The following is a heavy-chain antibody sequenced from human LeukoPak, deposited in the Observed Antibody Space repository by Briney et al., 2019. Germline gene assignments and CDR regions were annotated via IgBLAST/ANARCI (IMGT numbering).Heavy chain of an antibody. CDR1: GYSFNTYW. J-gene: IGHJ4*02. CDR3: ARHRFCGGECEDFDS. CDR2: IYPGDSET. Sequence: GESLKISCKGAGYSFNTYWIGWVRQMPGKGLEWMGVIYPGDSETVYSPSFHGQVTISADKSITTAYLQWSSLKASDTAMYYCARHRFCGGECEDFDSWGQGTLVTVSS. D-gene: IGHD2-21*01. V-gene: IGHV5-51*01.